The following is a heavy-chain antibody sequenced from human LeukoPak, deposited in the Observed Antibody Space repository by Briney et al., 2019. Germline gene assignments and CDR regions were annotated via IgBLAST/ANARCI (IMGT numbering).Heavy chain of an antibody. D-gene: IGHD4-17*01. CDR2: ISTTSSTI. J-gene: IGHJ4*02. CDR1: GCIFSNFV. V-gene: IGHV3-48*02. Sequence: GWSLPLSCPACGCIFSNFVMHWLRQAAAKGLQWLAYISTTSSTIYYADSVKGRFTISRDNAKNSLYLQMNSLRDEDTAVYYCARGEPAVTSYLHYWGQGKLVTVSS. CDR3: ARGEPAVTSYLHY.